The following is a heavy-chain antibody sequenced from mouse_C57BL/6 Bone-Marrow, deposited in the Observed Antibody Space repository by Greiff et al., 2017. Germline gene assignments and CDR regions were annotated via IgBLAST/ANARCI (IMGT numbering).Heavy chain of an antibody. CDR2: ISGGGGNT. CDR3: ARDSSGYDYYAMDY. J-gene: IGHJ4*01. Sequence: EVMLVESGGGLVKPGGSLKLSCAASGFTFSSYTMSWVRQTPEKRLEWVATISGGGGNTYYPDSVKGRFTISRDNAKNTLYLQMSSLRSEDTALYYCARDSSGYDYYAMDYWGQGTSVTVSS. CDR1: GFTFSSYT. D-gene: IGHD3-2*02. V-gene: IGHV5-9*01.